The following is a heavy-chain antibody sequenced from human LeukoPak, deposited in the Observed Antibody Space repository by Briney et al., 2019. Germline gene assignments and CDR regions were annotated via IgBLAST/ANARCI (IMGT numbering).Heavy chain of an antibody. CDR1: RGSIGSYY. J-gene: IGHJ4*02. CDR3: ARAVAARSPLGY. Sequence: SETPSLTCTVSRGSIGSYYWSWIRQPPGKGLEWIGDIYYSGSTNSNPSLKGRVTMSVDTSKNQFSLNLTSVTAADTAVYYCARAVAARSPLGYWGQGALVTVSS. CDR2: IYYSGST. V-gene: IGHV4-59*01. D-gene: IGHD6-6*01.